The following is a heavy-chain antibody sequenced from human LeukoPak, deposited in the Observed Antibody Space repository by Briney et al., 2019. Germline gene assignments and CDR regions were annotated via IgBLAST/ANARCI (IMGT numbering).Heavy chain of an antibody. Sequence: PGGSLRLSCAASGFTFSSYSMNWVRQAPGKGLEWVSAISGSGGSTYYADSVKGRFTISRDNSKNTLYLQMNSLRAEDTAVYYCAKDSKTYMTTVTAVDYWGQGTLVTVSS. V-gene: IGHV3-23*01. CDR3: AKDSKTYMTTVTAVDY. J-gene: IGHJ4*02. D-gene: IGHD4-17*01. CDR1: GFTFSSYS. CDR2: ISGSGGST.